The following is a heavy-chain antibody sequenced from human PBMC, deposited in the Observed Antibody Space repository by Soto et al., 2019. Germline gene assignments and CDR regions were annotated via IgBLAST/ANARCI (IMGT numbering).Heavy chain of an antibody. V-gene: IGHV3-48*01. D-gene: IGHD1-26*01. CDR3: AREEGLLNWFDP. CDR1: GFTFSSYS. CDR2: ISSSSTI. J-gene: IGHJ5*02. Sequence: EVQLVESGGGLVQPGGSLRLSCAASGFTFSSYSRNWVRQAPGKGLEWVSYISSSSTIYYADSVKGRFTISRDNAKNSLYLQMNSLRAEDTAVYYCAREEGLLNWFDPWGQGTLVTVSS.